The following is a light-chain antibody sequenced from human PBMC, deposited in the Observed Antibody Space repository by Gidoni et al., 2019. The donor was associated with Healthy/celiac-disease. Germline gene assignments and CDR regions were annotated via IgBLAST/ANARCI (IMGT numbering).Light chain of an antibody. Sequence: DIQMTQSPSSLSASVGDRVTITCQASQDISNYLNWYQQKPGKAPKLLIYVASNLETGVPSRFSGCGSGTDFTFTISSLQPEDIATYYCQQYDNLPSFXQXTKVEIK. V-gene: IGKV1-33*01. CDR2: VAS. J-gene: IGKJ1*01. CDR1: QDISNY. CDR3: QQYDNLPS.